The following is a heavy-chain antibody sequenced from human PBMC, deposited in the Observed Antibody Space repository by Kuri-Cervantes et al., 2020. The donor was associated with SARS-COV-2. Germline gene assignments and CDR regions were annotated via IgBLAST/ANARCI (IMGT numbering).Heavy chain of an antibody. J-gene: IGHJ6*02. CDR3: ARDGDYYGSGSYYNPPQQSYYYYGMDF. CDR1: GFTFSSYS. V-gene: IGHV3-21*01. Sequence: GESLKISCAASGFTFSSYSMNWVRQAPGKGLEWVSSISSSSSYIYYADSVKGRFTISRDNAKNSLYLQMNSLRAEDTAVYYCARDGDYYGSGSYYNPPQQSYYYYGMDFWGQGTTVTVSS. D-gene: IGHD3-10*01. CDR2: ISSSSSYI.